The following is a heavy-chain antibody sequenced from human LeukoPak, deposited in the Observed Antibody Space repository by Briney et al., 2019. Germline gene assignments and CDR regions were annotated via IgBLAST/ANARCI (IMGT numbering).Heavy chain of an antibody. V-gene: IGHV1-18*01. Sequence: ASVKVSCKAPGYTFTNYGITWVRQAPGQGLEWMGWISPYNGNTNYAQKLQDRVTMTTDTSTSTAYMELRSLRSDDTAVYYCAITSVRGSYRFLDYWGQGTLVTVSS. J-gene: IGHJ4*02. CDR1: GYTFTNYG. CDR3: AITSVRGSYRFLDY. CDR2: ISPYNGNT. D-gene: IGHD3-16*02.